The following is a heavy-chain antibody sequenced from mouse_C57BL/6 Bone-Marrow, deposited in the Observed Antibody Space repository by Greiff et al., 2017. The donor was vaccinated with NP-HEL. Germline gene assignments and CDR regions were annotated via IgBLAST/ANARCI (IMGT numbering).Heavy chain of an antibody. CDR1: GYAFSSYW. Sequence: VQLQQSGAELVKPGASVKISCKASGYAFSSYWMNWVKQRPGKGLEWIGQIYPGDGDTNYNGKFKGKATLTADKSSSTAYMQLSSLTSEDSAVYFCARCPTVVAPYYAMDYWGQGTSVTVSS. D-gene: IGHD1-1*01. CDR2: IYPGDGDT. CDR3: ARCPTVVAPYYAMDY. J-gene: IGHJ4*01. V-gene: IGHV1-80*01.